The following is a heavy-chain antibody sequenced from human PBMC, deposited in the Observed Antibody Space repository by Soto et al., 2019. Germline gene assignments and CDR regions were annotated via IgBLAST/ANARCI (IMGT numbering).Heavy chain of an antibody. Sequence: ASVKVSCKASGYKFINHYIYWVRQAPGVGLEWMGMINPNEGGTDYAQKFQGRVTMNTDAYASTVHMKLSSPRSKDTAVYFCARDSSASATSYSFDYWGQGTLVTVSS. J-gene: IGHJ4*02. CDR3: ARDSSASATSYSFDY. V-gene: IGHV1-46*01. CDR1: GYKFINHY. CDR2: INPNEGGT. D-gene: IGHD3-10*01.